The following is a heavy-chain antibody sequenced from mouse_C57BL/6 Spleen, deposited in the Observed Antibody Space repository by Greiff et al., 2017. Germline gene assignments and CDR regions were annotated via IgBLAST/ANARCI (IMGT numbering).Heavy chain of an antibody. Sequence: QVQLKQSGAELVKPGASVKISCKASGYAFSSYWMNWVKQRPGKGLEWIGQIYPGDGDTNYNGKFKGKATLTADKSSSTAYMQLSSLTSEDSAVYFCARSGSSGHGAMDYWGQGTSVTVSS. V-gene: IGHV1-80*01. J-gene: IGHJ4*01. D-gene: IGHD3-2*02. CDR1: GYAFSSYW. CDR3: ARSGSSGHGAMDY. CDR2: IYPGDGDT.